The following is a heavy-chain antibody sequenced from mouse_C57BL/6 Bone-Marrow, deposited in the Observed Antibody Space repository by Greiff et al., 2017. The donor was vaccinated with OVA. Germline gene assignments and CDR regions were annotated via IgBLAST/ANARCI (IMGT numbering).Heavy chain of an antibody. CDR3: AINFPITTVVAIDY. CDR1: GYTFTDYE. Sequence: VQLQQSGAELVRPGASVTLSCKASGYTFTDYEMHWVKQTPVHGLEWIGAIDPETGGTAYNQKFKGKAILTADKSSSTAYMQLSSLTSEDSAVYYCAINFPITTVVAIDYWGQGTTLTVSS. CDR2: IDPETGGT. J-gene: IGHJ2*01. D-gene: IGHD1-1*01. V-gene: IGHV1-15*01.